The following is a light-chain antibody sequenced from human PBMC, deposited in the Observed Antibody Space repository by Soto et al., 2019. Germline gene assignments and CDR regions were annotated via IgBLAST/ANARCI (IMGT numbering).Light chain of an antibody. Sequence: DIQMTQSPSTLSAYVGDRVTITCRASQSVNSWLAWYQQKPGRAPKLLIYSVSNLDSGVPSRFSGSGSGTEFTLTISSLRPDDVATYYCQHVCSYSRTFGQGTKVEMK. J-gene: IGKJ1*01. CDR2: SVS. V-gene: IGKV1-5*01. CDR1: QSVNSW. CDR3: QHVCSYSRT.